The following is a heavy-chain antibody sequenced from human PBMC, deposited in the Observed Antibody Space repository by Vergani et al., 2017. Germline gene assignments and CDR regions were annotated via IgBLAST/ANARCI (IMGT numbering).Heavy chain of an antibody. CDR1: GGSISSGGYY. V-gene: IGHV4-31*03. J-gene: IGHJ3*02. Sequence: QVQLQESGPGLVKPSQTLSLTCTVSGGSISSGGYYWSWIRQHPGKGLEWIGYIYYSGSTYYNPSLKSRVTISVDTSKNQFSLKLSSVTAADTAVYYCARYCSGGSCYPLDAFDIWGQGTMVTVSS. D-gene: IGHD2-15*01. CDR3: ARYCSGGSCYPLDAFDI. CDR2: IYYSGST.